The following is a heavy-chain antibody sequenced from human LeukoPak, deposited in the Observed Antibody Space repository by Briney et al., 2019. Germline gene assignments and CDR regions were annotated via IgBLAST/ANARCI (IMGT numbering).Heavy chain of an antibody. J-gene: IGHJ5*02. Sequence: ASVKVSCKASGYTFTGYYMHWVRQAPGQGLEWMGWINPNSGGTNYAQKFQGRVTMTRDTSISTAYMELSRLRSDDTAVYYCARDVGAAGPRGWFDPWGQGTLVTVSS. CDR3: ARDVGAAGPRGWFDP. D-gene: IGHD6-13*01. CDR1: GYTFTGYY. V-gene: IGHV1-2*02. CDR2: INPNSGGT.